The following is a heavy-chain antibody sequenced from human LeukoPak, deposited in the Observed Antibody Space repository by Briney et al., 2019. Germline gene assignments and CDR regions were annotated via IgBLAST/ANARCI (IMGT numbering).Heavy chain of an antibody. D-gene: IGHD3-10*01. V-gene: IGHV1-69*06. CDR1: GGTFSSYA. J-gene: IGHJ5*02. CDR2: IIPIFGTA. CDR3: ARDLFGSRSSGFDP. Sequence: SVKVSCKASGGTFSSYAISWVRQAPGQGLEWMGGIIPIFGTANYAQKFQGRVTITADKSTSTVYMELNSLTSEDTAVYYCARDLFGSRSSGFDPWGQGTLVSVSS.